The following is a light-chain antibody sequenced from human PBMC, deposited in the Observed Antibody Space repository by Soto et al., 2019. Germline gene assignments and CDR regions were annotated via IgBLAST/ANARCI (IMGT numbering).Light chain of an antibody. J-gene: IGKJ1*01. V-gene: IGKV1-5*03. Sequence: DMQLTQSPSTLSASVGDRVTITCRASQSISSWLAWYQQKPGKAPYLFIYKTSNLASGVPSRFSGSGSGTEFTLTISSLQPDDFASYYCQYYNDYCWTFGQGTKVEIK. CDR3: QYYNDYCWT. CDR2: KTS. CDR1: QSISSW.